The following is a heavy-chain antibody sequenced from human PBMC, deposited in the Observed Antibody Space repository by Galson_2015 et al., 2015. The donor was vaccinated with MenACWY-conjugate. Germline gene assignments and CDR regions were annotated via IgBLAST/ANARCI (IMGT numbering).Heavy chain of an antibody. Sequence: SLRLSGAASGFTFRRFGMHWARQAPGKGLEWMAVISYDGSNESYAESVKGRFTISRENSKNTLYVQMNSLRADDTAVYYCAKDLSLPYSTISYYFYMDVWGKGTTVTVSS. V-gene: IGHV3-30*18. J-gene: IGHJ6*03. D-gene: IGHD6-13*01. CDR1: GFTFRRFG. CDR3: AKDLSLPYSTISYYFYMDV. CDR2: ISYDGSNE.